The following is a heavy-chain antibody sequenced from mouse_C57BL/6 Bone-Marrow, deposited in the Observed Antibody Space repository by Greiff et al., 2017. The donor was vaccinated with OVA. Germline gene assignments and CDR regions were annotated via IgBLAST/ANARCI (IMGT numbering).Heavy chain of an antibody. CDR1: GYTFTSYD. Sequence: VQLQQSGPELVKPGASVQLSCKASGYTFTSYDINWVKQRPGQGLSWIGCLYPRDGMTKYNEKFQGKTTLTVDTASSTAYMELYSLTSEDSAVYFCARKYYGSRMDYWGQGTSVTVAA. CDR3: ARKYYGSRMDY. J-gene: IGHJ4*01. D-gene: IGHD1-1*01. CDR2: LYPRDGMT. V-gene: IGHV1-85*01.